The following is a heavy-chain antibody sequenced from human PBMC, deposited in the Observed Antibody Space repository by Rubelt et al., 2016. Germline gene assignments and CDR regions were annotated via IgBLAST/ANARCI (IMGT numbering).Heavy chain of an antibody. CDR2: INAGNGNT. CDR1: GYSFTTYS. V-gene: IGHV1-3*01. J-gene: IGHJ4*02. CDR3: ATGYGSGWYVAY. Sequence: QVQLVQSGAEVKKPGASVKVSCKAAGYSFTTYSIHWVRQAPGQRLEWMGWINAGNGNTKYSQKFQGRVTSTRDTSASTAYMELSSLRSEDTAIYYCATGYGSGWYVAYWGQGTLVTVSS. D-gene: IGHD6-19*01.